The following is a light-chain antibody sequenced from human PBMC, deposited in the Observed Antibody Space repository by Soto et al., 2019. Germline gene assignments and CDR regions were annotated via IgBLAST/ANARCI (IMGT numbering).Light chain of an antibody. V-gene: IGKV3-20*01. CDR3: QQYGSSRT. Sequence: EIVVTQSPGTLSLSPGERATLSCRASQSISNDHLAWYQQKPGQAPRLLIYGASSRATGTPDRFSGSGSGTDFTLTISRLEPEDFAVYYCQQYGSSRTFGQGTKVDIK. J-gene: IGKJ1*01. CDR2: GAS. CDR1: QSISNDH.